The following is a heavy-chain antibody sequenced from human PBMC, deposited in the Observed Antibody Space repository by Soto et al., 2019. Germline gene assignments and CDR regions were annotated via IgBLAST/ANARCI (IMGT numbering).Heavy chain of an antibody. CDR1: GGTFSSYA. D-gene: IGHD4-17*01. J-gene: IGHJ4*02. V-gene: IGHV1-69*01. Sequence: QVQLVQSGAEVKKPGSSVKVSCKASGGTFSSYAISWVRQAPGQGLEWMGGIIPIFGTANYAQKFQGRVTITADESTSTVYLELSSLRSEDTAVYYCARGPSTVVTPPSFDYSGQGTLVTVSS. CDR3: ARGPSTVVTPPSFDY. CDR2: IIPIFGTA.